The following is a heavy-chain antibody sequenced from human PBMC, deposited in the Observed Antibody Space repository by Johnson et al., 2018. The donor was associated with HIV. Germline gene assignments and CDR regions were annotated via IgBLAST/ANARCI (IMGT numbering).Heavy chain of an antibody. CDR1: GFTFSTYA. CDR3: ARDLDTWGASGAFDI. Sequence: QVQLVESGGGVVQPGRYLRLSCTASGFTFSTYAMHWVRQAPGKGLEWVAVISNDGSNKYYADSVKGRFTISRDNSKNTLYLQMNSLRTEDTAVYYCARDLDTWGASGAFDIWGQGTMVTVSS. J-gene: IGHJ3*02. CDR2: ISNDGSNK. V-gene: IGHV3-30-3*01. D-gene: IGHD1-26*01.